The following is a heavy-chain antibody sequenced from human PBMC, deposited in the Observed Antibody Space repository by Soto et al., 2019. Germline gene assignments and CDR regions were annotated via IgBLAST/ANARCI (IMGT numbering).Heavy chain of an antibody. V-gene: IGHV1-46*01. D-gene: IGHD3-3*01. CDR3: AREVSDSRFLEWLRVRSCFDS. J-gene: IGHJ4*02. CDR2: INPSGGST. Sequence: ASVKVSCKASGYTFTSYYMHWVRQAPGQGLEWMGIINPSGGSTSYAQKFQGRVTITRDTSTITGYMELSSLRSEDTAVYYCAREVSDSRFLEWLRVRSCFDSWGQGTLVTVSS. CDR1: GYTFTSYY.